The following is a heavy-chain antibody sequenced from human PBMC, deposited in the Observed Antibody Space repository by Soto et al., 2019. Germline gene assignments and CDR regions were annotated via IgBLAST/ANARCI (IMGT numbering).Heavy chain of an antibody. Sequence: EVQLLESGGGLVQPGGSLRLSCVASGVTFSNYAMSWVRPAPGKGLEWVSGISGSGGTTYYADSVKGRFTVSRDNSKDTLNLQMNSLRAEDTAVYYCAKTPRQWLVYVDYWGQGTLVTVSS. V-gene: IGHV3-23*01. CDR2: ISGSGGTT. D-gene: IGHD6-19*01. J-gene: IGHJ4*02. CDR3: AKTPRQWLVYVDY. CDR1: GVTFSNYA.